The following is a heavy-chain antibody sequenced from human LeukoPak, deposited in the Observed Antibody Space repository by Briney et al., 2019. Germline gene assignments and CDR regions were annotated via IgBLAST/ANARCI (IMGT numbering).Heavy chain of an antibody. CDR2: IYYSGST. V-gene: IGHV4-31*03. CDR1: GGSISSGGYY. Sequence: SQTLSLTCTVSGGSISSGGYYWSWIRQHPGKGLEWIGYIYYSGSTYYNPSLKSRVTILVDTSKNQFSLKLSSVTAADTAVYYCTGEKFGGGFGYWGQGTLVTVSS. J-gene: IGHJ4*02. CDR3: TGEKFGGGFGY. D-gene: IGHD3-16*01.